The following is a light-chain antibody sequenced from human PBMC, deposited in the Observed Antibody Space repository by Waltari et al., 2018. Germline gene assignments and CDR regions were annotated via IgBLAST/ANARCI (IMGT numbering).Light chain of an antibody. CDR1: QSISSY. V-gene: IGKV1-39*01. Sequence: DIQMTQSPSSLSAYVGDRVTITCRASQSISSYLNCYQQKPGKDPKLLIYAACNLKSGVPSRFSGSGSGTDFTLTISSLQPEDFATYYCQQSYSTPLGFGPGTKVDIK. J-gene: IGKJ3*01. CDR2: AAC. CDR3: QQSYSTPLG.